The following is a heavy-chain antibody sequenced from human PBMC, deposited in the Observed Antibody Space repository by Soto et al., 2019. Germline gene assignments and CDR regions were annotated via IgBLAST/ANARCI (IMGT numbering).Heavy chain of an antibody. CDR2: ISYDGSSK. J-gene: IGHJ4*02. D-gene: IGHD2-2*01. CDR1: GFTFNNYA. CDR3: GRCTSTSCHLGSDY. Sequence: PLRRSCAASGFTFNNYAMNRVRQAPGKGLEWVALISYDGSSKYYADSVKGRFNISRDGSKNTLFLQMDSLGAADTAVYYCGRCTSTSCHLGSDYWGQGTLVTVSS. V-gene: IGHV3-30-3*01.